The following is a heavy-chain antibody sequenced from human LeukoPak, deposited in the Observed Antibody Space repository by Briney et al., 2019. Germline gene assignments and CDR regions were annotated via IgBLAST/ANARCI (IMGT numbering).Heavy chain of an antibody. Sequence: SVKVSCKASGGTFSSYAISWVRQAPGQGLEWMGGIIPIFGTANYAQKFQGRVTITADESTGTAYMELSSLRSEDTAVYYCARAEIGLHHSGHFDYWGQGTLVTVSS. J-gene: IGHJ4*02. CDR3: ARAEIGLHHSGHFDY. D-gene: IGHD2/OR15-2a*01. CDR2: IIPIFGTA. V-gene: IGHV1-69*01. CDR1: GGTFSSYA.